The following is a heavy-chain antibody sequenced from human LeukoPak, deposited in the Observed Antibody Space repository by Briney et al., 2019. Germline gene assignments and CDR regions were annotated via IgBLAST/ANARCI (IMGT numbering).Heavy chain of an antibody. CDR1: GFTFSSYN. V-gene: IGHV3-21*05. CDR2: ISSSSSDI. D-gene: IGHD3-16*01. J-gene: IGHJ6*02. CDR3: ARDSYGARPKTYYGMDV. Sequence: GGSLRLSCAVSGFTFSSYNMNWVRQAPGKGLEWISYISSSSSDIHYADSVKGRFTISRDNAKNSLYLQMNSLRAEDTAVYHCARDSYGARPKTYYGMDVWGQGTTVTVSS.